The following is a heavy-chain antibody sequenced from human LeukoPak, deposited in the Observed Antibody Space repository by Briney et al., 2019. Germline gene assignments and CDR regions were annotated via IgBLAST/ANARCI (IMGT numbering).Heavy chain of an antibody. D-gene: IGHD2-15*01. CDR3: ARDGPYCSGGSCFGGP. CDR2: IYHSGST. V-gene: IGHV4-30-2*01. Sequence: PSETLSLTCPVSGGSISSGGYSWSWIRQPPGKGLEWIGYIYHSGSTYYNPSLKSRVTISVDRSKNQFSLKLSSVTAADTAVYYCARDGPYCSGGSCFGGPWGQGTLVTVSS. CDR1: GGSISSGGYS. J-gene: IGHJ5*02.